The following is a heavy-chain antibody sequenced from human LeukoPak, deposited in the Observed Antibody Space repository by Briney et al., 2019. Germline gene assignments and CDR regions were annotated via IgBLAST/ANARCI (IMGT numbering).Heavy chain of an antibody. CDR1: GFTFSSYG. J-gene: IGHJ4*02. V-gene: IGHV3-33*01. D-gene: IGHD6-13*01. CDR2: IWYDGSNK. CDR3: AREEAAGTERFDY. Sequence: PGRSLRLSCAASGFTFSSYGMHWVRQAPGKGLEWVAVIWYDGSNKYYADSVKGRFTISRDNSKNTLYLQMNSLGAEDTAVYYCAREEAAGTERFDYWGQGTLVTVSS.